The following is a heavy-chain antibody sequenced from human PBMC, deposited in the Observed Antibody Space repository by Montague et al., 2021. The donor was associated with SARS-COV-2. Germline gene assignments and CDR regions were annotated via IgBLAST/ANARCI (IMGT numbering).Heavy chain of an antibody. CDR3: ARGSFGMGAFDI. J-gene: IGHJ3*02. D-gene: IGHD1-14*01. Sequence: SETLSLTCTVSGGSIRTSSYYWGWIRQPPGKGLDWIGSIYYSGSTYYNPSLKSRVTISVDTSKNQFSLKLSSVTAADTAVYYCARGSFGMGAFDIWGQGTMVTASS. V-gene: IGHV4-39*07. CDR2: IYYSGST. CDR1: GGSIRTSSYY.